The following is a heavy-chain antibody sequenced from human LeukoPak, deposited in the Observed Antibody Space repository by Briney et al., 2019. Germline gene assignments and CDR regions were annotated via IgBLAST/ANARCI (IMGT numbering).Heavy chain of an antibody. CDR1: GGSISSYY. CDR3: ASWWGGDSRAPNYYYYMDV. V-gene: IGHV4-59*01. CDR2: IYYSGST. D-gene: IGHD2-8*02. J-gene: IGHJ6*03. Sequence: PSETLSLTCTVSGGSISSYYWSWIRQPPGKGLEWIGYIYYSGSTNYNPSLKSRVTISVDTSKNQFSLKLSSVTAADTAVYYCASWWGGDSRAPNYYYYMDVWGKGTTVTVSS.